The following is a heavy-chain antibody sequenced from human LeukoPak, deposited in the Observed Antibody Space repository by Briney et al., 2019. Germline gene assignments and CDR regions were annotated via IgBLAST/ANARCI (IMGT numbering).Heavy chain of an antibody. V-gene: IGHV4-31*11. CDR2: IYYSGST. Sequence: PSETLSLTCAVSGGSISSGGYYWSWIRQHPGKGLEWIGYIYYSGSTYYNPSLKSRVTISVDTSKNQFSLKLSSVTAADTAVYYCARVVDQGALWVDYWGQGTLVTVSS. CDR3: ARVVDQGALWVDY. J-gene: IGHJ4*02. CDR1: GGSISSGGYY. D-gene: IGHD3-16*01.